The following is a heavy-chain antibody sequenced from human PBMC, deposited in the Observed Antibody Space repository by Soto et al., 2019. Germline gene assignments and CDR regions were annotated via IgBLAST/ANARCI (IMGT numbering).Heavy chain of an antibody. CDR2: ISYDGSNK. V-gene: IGHV3-30*18. CDR1: GFTFSSYG. CDR3: AKVAGGKYSSGWDPYFDY. D-gene: IGHD6-19*01. Sequence: QVQLVESGGGVVQPGRSLRLSCAASGFTFSSYGMHWVRQAPGKGLXXXXVISYDGSNKYYADSVKGRFTISRDNSKNTLYLQMNSLRAEDTAVYYCAKVAGGKYSSGWDPYFDYWGQGTLVTVSS. J-gene: IGHJ4*02.